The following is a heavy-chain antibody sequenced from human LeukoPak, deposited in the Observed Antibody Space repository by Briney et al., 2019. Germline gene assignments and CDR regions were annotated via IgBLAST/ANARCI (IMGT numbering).Heavy chain of an antibody. Sequence: PGGSLRLSCAASGFTFSSYAMSWVRQAPGKGLEYVSAISSDGGSTYYADSVKGRFTISRDNSKNTLYPQMSSLRAEDTAVYYCVKYSSSAPNYFDYWGRGTLVTVSS. CDR2: ISSDGGST. J-gene: IGHJ4*02. D-gene: IGHD6-6*01. V-gene: IGHV3-64D*09. CDR3: VKYSSSAPNYFDY. CDR1: GFTFSSYA.